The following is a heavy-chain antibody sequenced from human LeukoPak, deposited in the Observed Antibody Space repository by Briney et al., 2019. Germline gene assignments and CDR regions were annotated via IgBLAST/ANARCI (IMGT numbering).Heavy chain of an antibody. J-gene: IGHJ6*02. Sequence: WASVKVSCKASGGTFSSYAISWVRQAPGQGLEWIGGIIPIFGTANYAQTFQGRVTRTADESTSTAYMQLSSLRSEDTAVYYCARRGRVVAAAGHYYGMDVWGQGTTVTVSS. CDR1: GGTFSSYA. V-gene: IGHV1-69*13. D-gene: IGHD6-13*01. CDR3: ARRGRVVAAAGHYYGMDV. CDR2: IIPIFGTA.